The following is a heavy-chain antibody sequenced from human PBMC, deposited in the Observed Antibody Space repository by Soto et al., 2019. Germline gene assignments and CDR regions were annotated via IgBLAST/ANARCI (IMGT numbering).Heavy chain of an antibody. J-gene: IGHJ3*02. Sequence: ASVKVSRKASGGTFSSYAISWVRQAPGQGLEWMGGIIPIFGTANYAQKFQGRVTITADESTSTAYMELSSLRSEDTAVYYCARDSPYYYDSSGYYSGAFDIWGQGTMVTVSS. CDR2: IIPIFGTA. V-gene: IGHV1-69*13. D-gene: IGHD3-22*01. CDR3: ARDSPYYYDSSGYYSGAFDI. CDR1: GGTFSSYA.